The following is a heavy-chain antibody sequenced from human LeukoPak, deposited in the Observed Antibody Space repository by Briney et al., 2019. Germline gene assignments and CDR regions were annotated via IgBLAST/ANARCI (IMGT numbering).Heavy chain of an antibody. CDR1: GFTFSDYY. J-gene: IGHJ6*03. Sequence: PGGSLRLSCAASGFTFSDYYMSWVRQAPGKGLEWVGRIRNKANSYTTEYAASVKGRFTISRDDSKNSLYLQMNSLKTEDTAVYFCARVRGSSWYFSYMDVWGKGTTVTISS. CDR3: ARVRGSSWYFSYMDV. V-gene: IGHV3-72*01. D-gene: IGHD6-13*01. CDR2: IRNKANSYTT.